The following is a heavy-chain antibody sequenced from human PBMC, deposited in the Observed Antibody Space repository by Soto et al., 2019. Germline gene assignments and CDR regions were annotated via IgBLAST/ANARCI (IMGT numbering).Heavy chain of an antibody. J-gene: IGHJ4*02. CDR2: ISYDGSNK. Sequence: PGGSLRLSCAASAFTFSSYGMHWVRQAPGKGLEWVAVISYDGSNKYYADSVKGRFTISRDNSKNTLYLQMNSLRSEDTAVYYCAKAMYPSFDYWGQGTLVTVSS. D-gene: IGHD2-8*01. CDR3: AKAMYPSFDY. CDR1: AFTFSSYG. V-gene: IGHV3-30*18.